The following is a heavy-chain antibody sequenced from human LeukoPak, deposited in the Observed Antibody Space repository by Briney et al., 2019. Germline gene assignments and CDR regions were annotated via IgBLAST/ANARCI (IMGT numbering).Heavy chain of an antibody. J-gene: IGHJ4*02. V-gene: IGHV4-39*07. CDR3: ASADTAMVAGGVYYFDY. CDR2: IYYSGST. D-gene: IGHD5-18*01. CDR1: GGSISSSSYY. Sequence: SETLSLTCTVSGGSISSSSYYWGWIRQPPGKGLEWIGSIYYSGSTYYNPSLKSRVTMSVDTSKNQFSLKLSSVTAADTAVYYCASADTAMVAGGVYYFDYWGQGTLVTVSS.